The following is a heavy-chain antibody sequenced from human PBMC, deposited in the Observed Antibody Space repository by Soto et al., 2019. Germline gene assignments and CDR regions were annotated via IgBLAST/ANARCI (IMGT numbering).Heavy chain of an antibody. D-gene: IGHD3-22*01. J-gene: IGHJ4*02. CDR2: ISYDGSNK. Sequence: PGGSLRLSCAASGFTFSSYGMHWVRQAPGKGLEWVAVISYDGSNKYYADSVKGRFTISRDNSKNTLYLQMSSLRAEDTAVYYCAKEIKDYYDSSGLDYWGQGTLVTVSS. CDR3: AKEIKDYYDSSGLDY. CDR1: GFTFSSYG. V-gene: IGHV3-30*18.